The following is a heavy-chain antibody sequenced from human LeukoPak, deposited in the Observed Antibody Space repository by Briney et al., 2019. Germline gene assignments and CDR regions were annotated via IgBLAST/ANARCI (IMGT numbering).Heavy chain of an antibody. J-gene: IGHJ4*02. V-gene: IGHV3-23*01. CDR2: ISGSGGST. CDR1: GFTFSSYA. Sequence: GGSLRLSCAASGFTFSSYAMSWVRQAPGKGLEWVSAISGSGGSTYYADSVKGRFTISRDNSKNTLYLQMNSLRAEDTAVYYCAKASIVVVVAAFFDYWGQGTLSPSPQ. CDR3: AKASIVVVVAAFFDY. D-gene: IGHD2-15*01.